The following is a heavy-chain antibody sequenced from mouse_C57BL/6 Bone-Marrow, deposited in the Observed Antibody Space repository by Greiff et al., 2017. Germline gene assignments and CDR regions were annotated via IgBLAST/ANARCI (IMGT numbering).Heavy chain of an antibody. V-gene: IGHV5-6*01. Sequence: EVQGVESGGDLVKPGGSLKLSCAASGFTFSSYGMSWVRQTPDKRLEWVATISSGGSYTYYPDSVKGRFPISRDNAKNTLYLQMSSLKSEDTAMYYCARQSSGGFAYWGQGTLVTVSA. J-gene: IGHJ3*01. CDR3: ARQSSGGFAY. D-gene: IGHD1-3*01. CDR2: ISSGGSYT. CDR1: GFTFSSYG.